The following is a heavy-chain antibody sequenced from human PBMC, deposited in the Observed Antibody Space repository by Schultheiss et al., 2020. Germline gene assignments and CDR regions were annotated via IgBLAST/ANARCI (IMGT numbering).Heavy chain of an antibody. D-gene: IGHD6-13*01. Sequence: GGSLRLSCAASGFTFSSYGMHWVRQAPGKGLEWVAVIWYDGSNKYYADSVKGRFTISRDNSKNTLYLQMNSLRAEDTAVYYCARGIGSSWYYYGMDVWGQGTMVTVSS. J-gene: IGHJ6*02. CDR3: ARGIGSSWYYYGMDV. V-gene: IGHV3-33*01. CDR2: IWYDGSNK. CDR1: GFTFSSYG.